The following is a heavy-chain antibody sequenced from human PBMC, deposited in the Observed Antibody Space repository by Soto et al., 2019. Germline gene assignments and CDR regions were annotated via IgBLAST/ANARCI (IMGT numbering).Heavy chain of an antibody. Sequence: EVQLLESGGGLVQPGGYLRLSCAASGFTFSSYAMSWVRQAPGKGLEWVSAISGSGGSTYYADSVKGRFTISSDNSKNTLYLQMNSLRAEDTAVYYCAKVFSDYGDGYFDYWGQGTLVTVSS. CDR1: GFTFSSYA. J-gene: IGHJ4*02. CDR3: AKVFSDYGDGYFDY. D-gene: IGHD4-17*01. CDR2: ISGSGGST. V-gene: IGHV3-23*01.